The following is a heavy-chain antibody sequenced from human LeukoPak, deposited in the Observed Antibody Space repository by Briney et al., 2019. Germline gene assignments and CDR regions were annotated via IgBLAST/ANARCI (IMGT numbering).Heavy chain of an antibody. D-gene: IGHD6-6*01. CDR3: ARWSYSSSSGPQRDY. J-gene: IGHJ4*02. Sequence: GRSLRLSCAASGFTFSSYAMHWVRQAPGKGLEWVAVISYDGSNKYYADSVKGRFTISRDNSKNTLYLQMNSLRAEDTAVYYCARWSYSSSSGPQRDYWGQGTLVTVSS. CDR2: ISYDGSNK. CDR1: GFTFSSYA. V-gene: IGHV3-30*01.